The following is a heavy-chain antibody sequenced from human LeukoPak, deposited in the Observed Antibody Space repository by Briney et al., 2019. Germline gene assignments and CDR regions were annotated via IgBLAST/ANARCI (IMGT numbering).Heavy chain of an antibody. CDR1: GGSFSGYY. Sequence: PSETLSLTCAVYGGSFSGYYWSWIRQPPGKGLEWIGEINHSGSTNYNPSLKSRVTISVDTSKNQFSLKLSSVTAADTAVYYCARAQYRPKRYGMDVWGQGTTVTVSS. D-gene: IGHD1-1*01. J-gene: IGHJ6*02. V-gene: IGHV4-34*01. CDR2: INHSGST. CDR3: ARAQYRPKRYGMDV.